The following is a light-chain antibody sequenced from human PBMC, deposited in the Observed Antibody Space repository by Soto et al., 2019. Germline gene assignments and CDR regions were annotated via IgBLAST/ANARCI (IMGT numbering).Light chain of an antibody. V-gene: IGLV2-14*01. J-gene: IGLJ1*01. Sequence: QSALTQPASVSGSPGQSITISCTGTSSDVGGYNYVSWYQQHPCKAPKLMIYEVSNRPSGVSNRFSGSKSGNTASLTISGLQAEDEADYYCSSYTSSNIDYVFGTGTKLTVL. CDR3: SSYTSSNIDYV. CDR1: SSDVGGYNY. CDR2: EVS.